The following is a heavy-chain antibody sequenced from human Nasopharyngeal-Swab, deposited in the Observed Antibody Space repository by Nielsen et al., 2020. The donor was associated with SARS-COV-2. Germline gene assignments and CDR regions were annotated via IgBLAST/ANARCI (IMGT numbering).Heavy chain of an antibody. Sequence: GESLKISCAASGFNVSRFGMHWVRQAPGKGPQWMAFISYDGTIQYYADSVKGRFTISRDNLKNTLYLQMNSLRPEDTAVHYCARGAVAGRNAFDIWGQGTMVTVSS. CDR1: GFNVSRFG. CDR3: ARGAVAGRNAFDI. V-gene: IGHV3-30*03. CDR2: ISYDGTIQ. J-gene: IGHJ3*02. D-gene: IGHD6-19*01.